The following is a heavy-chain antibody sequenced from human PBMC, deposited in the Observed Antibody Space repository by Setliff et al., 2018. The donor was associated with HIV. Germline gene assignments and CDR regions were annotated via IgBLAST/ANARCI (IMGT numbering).Heavy chain of an antibody. D-gene: IGHD3-10*01. CDR2: ISAYNGNT. CDR3: ARGIRTYYYGSGSPFDY. V-gene: IGHV1-18*01. Sequence: ASVKVSCKASGYTFTSYGISWVRQAPGQGLEWMGWISAYNGNTNYAQKLQGRVTMTTDTSTSTAYMELRSLRSEDTAVYYCARGIRTYYYGSGSPFDYWGQGTLVTVSS. J-gene: IGHJ4*02. CDR1: GYTFTSYG.